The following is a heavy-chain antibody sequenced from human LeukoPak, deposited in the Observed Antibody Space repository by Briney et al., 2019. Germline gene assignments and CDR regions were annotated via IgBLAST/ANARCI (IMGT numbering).Heavy chain of an antibody. V-gene: IGHV4-61*08. D-gene: IGHD1-26*01. J-gene: IGHJ4*02. CDR3: ARAALVGATLFD. CDR2: IYSSGST. CDR1: GGSISSGGYS. Sequence: SETLSLTCAVSGGSISSGGYSWTWIRQPPGKGLECIGYIYSSGSTYSNPSLKSRVTISVDTSKNQFSLKLTSVNAADTAVYYCARAALVGATLFDWGQGTLVTVSS.